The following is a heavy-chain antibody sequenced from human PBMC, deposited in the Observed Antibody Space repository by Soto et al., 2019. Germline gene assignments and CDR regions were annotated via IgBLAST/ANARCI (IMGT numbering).Heavy chain of an antibody. CDR2: MNDFGRT. V-gene: IGHV4-59*01. CDR3: ARSFCRDAVRCNWCAP. Sequence: QVQLQESGPGLVKSSETLSLTCTVSGASSSSYYWSWIRQPPGKGLEWIGYMNDFGRTIYNPSLKSRVTRSLDTSKNQFSLMLTSVIAADTAVYYCARSFCRDAVRCNWCAPWGQGTLVTVSS. CDR1: GASSSSYY. D-gene: IGHD2-8*01. J-gene: IGHJ5*02.